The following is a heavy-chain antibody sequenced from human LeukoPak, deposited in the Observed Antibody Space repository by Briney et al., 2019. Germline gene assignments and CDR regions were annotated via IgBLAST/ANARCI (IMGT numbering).Heavy chain of an antibody. Sequence: GGSLRLSCAASGFTFSSYSMNWVRQAPGKGLEWVSSISRSTTYIYYADSVKGRFTISRDDAKNSLYLQMNSLRAEDTAVYYCARVRSDFWTAVAYWGQGTLVTVSS. CDR3: ARVRSDFWTAVAY. CDR2: ISRSTTYI. V-gene: IGHV3-21*01. J-gene: IGHJ4*02. CDR1: GFTFSSYS. D-gene: IGHD3/OR15-3a*01.